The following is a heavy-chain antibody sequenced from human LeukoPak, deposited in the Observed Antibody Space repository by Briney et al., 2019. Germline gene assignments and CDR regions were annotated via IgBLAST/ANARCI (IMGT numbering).Heavy chain of an antibody. Sequence: ASVKVSCKASGGTFSSYAISWVRQAPGQGLEWMGGIIPIFGTANYAQMFQGRVTITADESTITAYMELSSLRSEDTAVYYCARDLTGSDAFDIWGQGTMVTVSS. CDR3: ARDLTGSDAFDI. J-gene: IGHJ3*02. D-gene: IGHD1-26*01. V-gene: IGHV1-69*13. CDR2: IIPIFGTA. CDR1: GGTFSSYA.